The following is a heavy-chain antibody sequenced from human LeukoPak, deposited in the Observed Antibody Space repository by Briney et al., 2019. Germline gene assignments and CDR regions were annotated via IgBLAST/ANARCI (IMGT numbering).Heavy chain of an antibody. CDR2: ISYSGST. CDR3: ARDRERAFGI. CDR1: GGSISGYY. V-gene: IGHV4-59*01. J-gene: IGHJ3*02. D-gene: IGHD1-26*01. Sequence: PSETLSLTCTVSGGSISGYYWSWIRQPPGKGLEWIGYISYSGSTNYNPSLKSRVTIAVDTSKNQFSLKLSSVTAADTAVYYCARDRERAFGIWGQGTLVTVSS.